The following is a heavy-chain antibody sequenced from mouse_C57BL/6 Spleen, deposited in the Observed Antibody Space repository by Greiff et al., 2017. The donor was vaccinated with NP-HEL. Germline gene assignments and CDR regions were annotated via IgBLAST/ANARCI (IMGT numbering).Heavy chain of an antibody. CDR3: ASILLDY. Sequence: VQLQQSGPELVKPGASVKISCKASGYTFTDYYMNWVKQSHGKSLEWIGDINPNNGGTSYNQKFKGKATLTVDKSSSTAYMELRSLTSEDSAVYYCASILLDYWGQGTTLTVSS. CDR1: GYTFTDYY. J-gene: IGHJ2*01. D-gene: IGHD1-1*01. CDR2: INPNNGGT. V-gene: IGHV1-26*01.